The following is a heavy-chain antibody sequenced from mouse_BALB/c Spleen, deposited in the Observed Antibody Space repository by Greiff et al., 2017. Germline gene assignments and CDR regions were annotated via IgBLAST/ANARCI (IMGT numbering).Heavy chain of an antibody. J-gene: IGHJ4*01. CDR3: ARGNYGNSSYAMDY. V-gene: IGHV1-87*01. Sequence: LQESGAELARPGASVKLSCKASGYTFTSYWMQWVKQRPGQGLEWIGAIYPGDGDTRYTQKFKGKATLTADKSSSTAYMQLSSLASEDSAVYYCARGNYGNSSYAMDYWGQGTSVTVSS. CDR2: IYPGDGDT. CDR1: GYTFTSYW. D-gene: IGHD2-1*01.